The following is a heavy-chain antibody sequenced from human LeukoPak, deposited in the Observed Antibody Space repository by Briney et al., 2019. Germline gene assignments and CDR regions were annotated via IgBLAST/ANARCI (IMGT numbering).Heavy chain of an antibody. CDR2: IYTSGST. CDR3: ARHIRMWIQLWAPFDC. D-gene: IGHD5-18*01. Sequence: SETLSLTCTVSGGSISSGRYYWSWIRQPAGKGLEWIGRIYTSGSTNYNPSLKSRVTISVDTSKNQFSLKLSSVTAADTAVYYCARHIRMWIQLWAPFDCWGQGTLVTVSS. J-gene: IGHJ4*02. V-gene: IGHV4-61*02. CDR1: GGSISSGRYY.